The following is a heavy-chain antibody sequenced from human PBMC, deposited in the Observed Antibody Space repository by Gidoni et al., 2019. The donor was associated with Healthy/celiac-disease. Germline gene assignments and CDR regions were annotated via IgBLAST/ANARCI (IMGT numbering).Heavy chain of an antibody. V-gene: IGHV3-23*01. CDR1: GFTFSSYA. CDR3: ANWIIEYSSSSINDAFDI. Sequence: EVQLLESGGGLVQPGGSLRLSCAASGFTFSSYAMSWVRQAPGKGLEGVSAISGSGGSTYYADSVKGRFTISRDNSKNTLYLQMNSLRAEDTAVYYCANWIIEYSSSSINDAFDIWGQGTMVTVSS. CDR2: ISGSGGST. D-gene: IGHD6-6*01. J-gene: IGHJ3*02.